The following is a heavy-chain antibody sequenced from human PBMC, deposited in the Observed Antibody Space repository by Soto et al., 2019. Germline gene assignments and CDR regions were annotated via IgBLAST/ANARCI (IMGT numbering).Heavy chain of an antibody. CDR1: GFTFSNYA. Sequence: EVQLSESGGGWVQPGGSLRLSCAASGFTFSNYAMSWVRQAPGKGLEWVSSIGGSGANTYYADSVKGRFTNSRDNSKNTLYLQMSSLRADDTAVYYCAKGASTVVTPNYWGQGTLVTVSS. D-gene: IGHD4-17*01. CDR3: AKGASTVVTPNY. V-gene: IGHV3-23*01. CDR2: IGGSGANT. J-gene: IGHJ4*02.